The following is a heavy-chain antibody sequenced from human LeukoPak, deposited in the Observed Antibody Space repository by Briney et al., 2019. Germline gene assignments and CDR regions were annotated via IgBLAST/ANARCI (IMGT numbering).Heavy chain of an antibody. CDR1: GFTFSSYA. V-gene: IGHV3-23*01. CDR3: AQELDTILMGY. CDR2: ISNSGDAT. J-gene: IGHJ4*02. D-gene: IGHD3-9*01. Sequence: PGGSLRLSCAASGFTFSSYAMTWVRQAPGKGLEWVSGISNSGDATYSADSVKGRFTISRDNSKNTVYLQMNSLRAEDTAVYYCAQELDTILMGYWGQGTLVTVSS.